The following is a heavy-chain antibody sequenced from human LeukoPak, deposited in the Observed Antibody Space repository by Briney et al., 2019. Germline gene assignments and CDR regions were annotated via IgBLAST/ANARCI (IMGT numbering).Heavy chain of an antibody. CDR2: INPYSGDT. V-gene: IGHV1-2*02. CDR3: ARVLTQQSDFDY. Sequence: ASVKVSCKASGYSFTGYYMHWVRQAPGQGLEWMGWINPYSGDTNYAQKFQGRVTMTRDTSISTAYMELSRLRSDDTAVYYCARVLTQQSDFDYWGQGTLVTVSS. D-gene: IGHD6-13*01. CDR1: GYSFTGYY. J-gene: IGHJ4*02.